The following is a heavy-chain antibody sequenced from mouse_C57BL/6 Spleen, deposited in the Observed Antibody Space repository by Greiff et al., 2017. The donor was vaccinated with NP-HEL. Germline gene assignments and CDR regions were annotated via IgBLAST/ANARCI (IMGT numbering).Heavy chain of an antibody. D-gene: IGHD1-1*01. V-gene: IGHV1-50*01. CDR2: IDPSDSYT. J-gene: IGHJ4*01. Sequence: VQLQQPGAELVKPGASVKLSCKASGYTFTSYWMQWVKQRPGQGLEWIGEIDPSDSYTNYNQKFKGKATLTVDTSSSTAYMQLSSLTSEDSAVYYCARREITNDYWGQGTSVTVSS. CDR1: GYTFTSYW. CDR3: ARREITNDY.